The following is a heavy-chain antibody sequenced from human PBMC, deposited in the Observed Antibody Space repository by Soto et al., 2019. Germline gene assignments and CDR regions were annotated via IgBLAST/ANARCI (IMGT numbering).Heavy chain of an antibody. CDR3: AVTTGY. CDR2: VSPDSGNA. D-gene: IGHD1-1*01. V-gene: IGHV1-8*01. Sequence: QVQVVQSRAEVKKPGTSVKISCKTSGYTFTDYDINWVRQATGQGLEWMGWVSPDSGNAGYAQKFQGRVTMTSDASISTVYMELSNLKSEDTAVYYCAVTTGYWGQGTTVTVSS. CDR1: GYTFTDYD. J-gene: IGHJ4*02.